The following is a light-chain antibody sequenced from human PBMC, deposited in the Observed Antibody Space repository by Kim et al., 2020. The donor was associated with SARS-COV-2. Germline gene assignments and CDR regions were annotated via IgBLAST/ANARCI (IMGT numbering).Light chain of an antibody. J-gene: IGKJ2*01. CDR1: QGISSA. CDR3: QQFDTYPQT. V-gene: IGKV1-13*02. CDR2: DTS. Sequence: SASVGDRVTVTCRASQGISSALAWYQQKPGKPPNLLIYDTSSLKSGVPSRFSGSGAGTDFTLTISSLQPEDFATYYWQQFDTYPQTFGQGTKLEI.